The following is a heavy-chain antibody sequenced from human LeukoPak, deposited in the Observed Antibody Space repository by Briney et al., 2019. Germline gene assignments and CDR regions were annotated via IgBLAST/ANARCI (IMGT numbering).Heavy chain of an antibody. CDR2: IYYSGST. D-gene: IGHD6-19*01. J-gene: IGHJ4*02. Sequence: SETLSLTCTVSGGSISSYYWSWIRQPPGKGLEWIGYIYYSGSTNYNPSLKSRVTISVDTSKNQFSLKLSSVTAADTAVYYCARASSGWYYFDYWGQGTLVTVSS. CDR1: GGSISSYY. V-gene: IGHV4-59*01. CDR3: ARASSGWYYFDY.